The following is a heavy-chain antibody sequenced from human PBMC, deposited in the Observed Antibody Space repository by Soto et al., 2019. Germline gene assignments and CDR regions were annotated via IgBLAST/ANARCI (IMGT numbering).Heavy chain of an antibody. CDR1: GFTFSSYG. D-gene: IGHD5-12*01. Sequence: QVQLVESGGGVVQPGRSLRLSCAASGFTFSSYGMHWVRQAPGKGLEWVAGIWYDGSNKYYADSVKGRFTISRDNSKNTLYLQMNSLRAEDTAVYYCAREAGYSGYDFSYFDYWGQGTLVTVSS. CDR2: IWYDGSNK. CDR3: AREAGYSGYDFSYFDY. J-gene: IGHJ4*02. V-gene: IGHV3-33*01.